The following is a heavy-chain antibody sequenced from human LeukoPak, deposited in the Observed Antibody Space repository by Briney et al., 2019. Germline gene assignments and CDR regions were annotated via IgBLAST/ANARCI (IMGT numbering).Heavy chain of an antibody. CDR1: GFTFSSYS. V-gene: IGHV3-21*01. Sequence: GGSLRLSCAASGFTFSSYSMNWVRQAPGKGLEWVSSISSSSSYIYYADSVKGRFTISRDNAKNSLYLQMNSLRAEDTAVYYCARDEEMATIFFDPWGQGTLVTVSS. J-gene: IGHJ5*02. CDR2: ISSSSSYI. CDR3: ARDEEMATIFFDP. D-gene: IGHD5-24*01.